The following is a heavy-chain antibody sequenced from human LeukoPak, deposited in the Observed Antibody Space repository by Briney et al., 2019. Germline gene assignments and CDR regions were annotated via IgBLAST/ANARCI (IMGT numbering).Heavy chain of an antibody. CDR3: AREDGGTHSSDY. CDR1: GYSISSGYF. Sequence: SETLSLTCSVSGYSISSGYFWAWIRQPPGKGLEWIGSISHSGSTYYTPSLKSRVTISADTSRNQFSLELRSVTAADTALYYCAREDGGTHSSDYWGQGTLVTVSS. CDR2: ISHSGST. J-gene: IGHJ4*02. V-gene: IGHV4-38-2*02. D-gene: IGHD4-23*01.